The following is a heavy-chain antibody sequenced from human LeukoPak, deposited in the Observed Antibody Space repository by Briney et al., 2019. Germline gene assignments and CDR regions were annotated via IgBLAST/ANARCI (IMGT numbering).Heavy chain of an antibody. CDR2: ISWNSGSI. Sequence: GRSLRLSCAASGFTFDDYAMHWVRHAPGKGLEWVSGISWNSGSIGYADSVKGRFTISRDNSKNTLYLQMNSLRVEDTAVYYCARRTNYYDTSGYLDHWGQGTLVTVSS. CDR1: GFTFDDYA. CDR3: ARRTNYYDTSGYLDH. D-gene: IGHD3-22*01. V-gene: IGHV3-9*01. J-gene: IGHJ4*02.